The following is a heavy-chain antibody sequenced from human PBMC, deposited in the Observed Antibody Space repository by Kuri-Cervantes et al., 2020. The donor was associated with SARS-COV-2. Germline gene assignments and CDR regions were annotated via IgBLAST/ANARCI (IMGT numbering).Heavy chain of an antibody. Sequence: SETLSLTCTVSGGSISSSSYYWGWIRQPPGKGLEWIGSIYYSGSTYYNPSLEGRVTISRDTSENKFSLRLSSVTAADTAVYYCARGIDGYFFFYYLDVWGKGTTVTVSS. CDR3: ARGIDGYFFFYYLDV. CDR2: IYYSGST. CDR1: GGSISSSSYY. V-gene: IGHV4-39*07. J-gene: IGHJ6*03. D-gene: IGHD3-22*01.